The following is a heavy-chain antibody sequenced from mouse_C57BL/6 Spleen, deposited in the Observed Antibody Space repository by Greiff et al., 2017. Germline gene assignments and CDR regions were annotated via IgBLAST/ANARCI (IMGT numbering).Heavy chain of an antibody. D-gene: IGHD3-1*01. J-gene: IGHJ2*01. CDR3: ARGHSSGPYYFDY. Sequence: VQLQQSGAELVKPGASVKLSCKASGYTFTSYWMHWVKQRPGRGLEWIGRIDPNSGGTKYNEKFKSKATLTVDKPSSTAYMQLSSLTSVDSAVYYCARGHSSGPYYFDYWGQGTTLTVSS. CDR1: GYTFTSYW. CDR2: IDPNSGGT. V-gene: IGHV1-72*01.